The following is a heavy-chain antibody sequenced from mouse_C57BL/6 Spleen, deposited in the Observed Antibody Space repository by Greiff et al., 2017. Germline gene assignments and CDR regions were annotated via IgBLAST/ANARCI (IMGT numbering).Heavy chain of an antibody. CDR2: IDPEVGKT. CDR3: AREWFAY. Sequence: VQLQQSGAELVKPGASVKLSCTASGFNFKAYYMHWVKQRTEQGLEWIGRIDPEVGKTKYAAKFQGKAPITAATSSNTAYLELSSLTSEDTAVDYCAREWFAYWGQGTLVTVSA. V-gene: IGHV14-2*01. J-gene: IGHJ3*01. CDR1: GFNFKAYY.